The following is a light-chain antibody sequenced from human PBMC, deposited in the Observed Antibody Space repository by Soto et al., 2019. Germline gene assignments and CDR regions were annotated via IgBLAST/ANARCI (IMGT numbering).Light chain of an antibody. Sequence: QSALTQPASVSGSPGQSITISCTGTSSDVGGYNYVSWYQQHSGKAPKLMIYEVSNRPSGISNRLSGSKSGNTASLTISGLQAEDEADYYCSSYTSRSTYVFGTGTKVTVL. CDR2: EVS. CDR3: SSYTSRSTYV. V-gene: IGLV2-14*01. CDR1: SSDVGGYNY. J-gene: IGLJ1*01.